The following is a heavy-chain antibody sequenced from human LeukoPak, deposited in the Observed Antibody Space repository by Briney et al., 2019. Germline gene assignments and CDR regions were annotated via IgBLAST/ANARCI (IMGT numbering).Heavy chain of an antibody. V-gene: IGHV3-74*01. Sequence: GGSLRLSCAAAGFTFNGYWMHWVRQAPGGGPVWGAHSLNDGGGTSYADSVKGRCTTSSDNAKKKLSLQLKSLRADDTAAVYCLSHNYGYDYWGQGPPVTVSS. CDR1: GFTFNGYW. D-gene: IGHD5-18*01. CDR2: SLNDGGGT. J-gene: IGHJ4*02. CDR3: SHNYGYDY.